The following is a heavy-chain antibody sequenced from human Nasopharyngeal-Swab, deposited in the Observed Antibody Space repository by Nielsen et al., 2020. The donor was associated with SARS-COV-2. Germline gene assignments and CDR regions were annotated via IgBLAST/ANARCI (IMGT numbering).Heavy chain of an antibody. D-gene: IGHD5/OR15-5a*01. V-gene: IGHV3-7*01. CDR2: IKQDGSEK. Sequence: GRQAPGKGVERVANIKQDGSEKYYVNSAKGRLTISRDKAKNSLYLQMNSLKAEDTAVYYCSRGDRSSGYWGQGTLVTVSS. J-gene: IGHJ4*02. CDR3: SRGDRSSGY.